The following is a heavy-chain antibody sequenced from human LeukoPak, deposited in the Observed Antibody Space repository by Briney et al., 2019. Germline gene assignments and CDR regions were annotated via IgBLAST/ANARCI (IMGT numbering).Heavy chain of an antibody. CDR1: GDSISSNNYY. D-gene: IGHD5-12*01. Sequence: ASETLSLTCTVSGDSISSNNYYWGWIRQPPGKGLEWIGNIYYSGSTYYNPSLKSRVTISVDTSKNQFSLKLSSVTAADTAVYYCASLNSGYGLAVDYWGQGTLVTVSS. CDR3: ASLNSGYGLAVDY. CDR2: IYYSGST. J-gene: IGHJ4*02. V-gene: IGHV4-39*07.